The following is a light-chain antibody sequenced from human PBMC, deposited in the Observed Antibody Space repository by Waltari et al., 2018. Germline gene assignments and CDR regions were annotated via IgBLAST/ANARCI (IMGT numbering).Light chain of an antibody. CDR2: NGS. V-gene: IGLV2-14*03. Sequence: QSVLTQPASVSGSPGQSITISCTGTSSDVGSSNFVSWYQQHPGKAPKLIIFNGSNRPSGVSNRFSGSKSGNTASLTISGLQAEDEADFYCSSFSSGSTPVVFGGGTMLTVL. J-gene: IGLJ2*01. CDR3: SSFSSGSTPVV. CDR1: SSDVGSSNF.